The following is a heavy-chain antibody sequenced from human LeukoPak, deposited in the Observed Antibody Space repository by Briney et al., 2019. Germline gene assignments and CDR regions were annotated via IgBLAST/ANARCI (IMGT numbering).Heavy chain of an antibody. CDR2: IKQDGSEK. CDR3: ARVSEGWYYNYYYYTDV. CDR1: GFTFSSYW. D-gene: IGHD6-19*01. V-gene: IGHV3-7*01. Sequence: GGSLRLSCAASGFTFSSYWMSWVRQAPGKGLEWVANIKQDGSEKYYVDSVKGRFTISRDNAKNSLYLQMNSLRAEDTAVYYCARVSEGWYYNYYYYTDVWGKGTTVTVSS. J-gene: IGHJ6*03.